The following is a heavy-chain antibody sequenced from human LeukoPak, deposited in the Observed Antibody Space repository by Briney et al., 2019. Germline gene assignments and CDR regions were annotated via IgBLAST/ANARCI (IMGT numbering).Heavy chain of an antibody. CDR1: GFTFSSYA. CDR3: ARGTGTTLEY. J-gene: IGHJ4*02. D-gene: IGHD1-7*01. Sequence: GRSLRLSCAASGFTFSSYAMHWVRQAPGKGLEYVSAISSNGGSTYYANSVKGRFTISRDNSKNTLYLQMGSLRAEDMAVYYCARGTGTTLEYWGQGTLVTVSS. CDR2: ISSNGGST. V-gene: IGHV3-64*01.